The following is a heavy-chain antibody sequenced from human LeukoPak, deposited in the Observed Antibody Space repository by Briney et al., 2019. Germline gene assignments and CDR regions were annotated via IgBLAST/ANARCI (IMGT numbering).Heavy chain of an antibody. CDR3: ARATVAGNERYYYYYYGMDV. Sequence: VKVSCKASGGTFSSYAISWVRQAPGQGLEWMGGIIPIFGIANYAQKFQGRVTITADESTSTAYMELSSLRSEDTAVYYCARATVAGNERYYYYYYGMDVWGQGTTVTVSS. J-gene: IGHJ6*02. D-gene: IGHD6-19*01. CDR2: IIPIFGIA. CDR1: GGTFSSYA. V-gene: IGHV1-69*13.